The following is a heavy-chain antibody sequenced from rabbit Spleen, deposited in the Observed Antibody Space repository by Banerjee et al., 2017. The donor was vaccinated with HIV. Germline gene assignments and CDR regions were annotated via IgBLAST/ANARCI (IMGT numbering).Heavy chain of an antibody. CDR2: INSKSGEN. J-gene: IGHJ6*01. CDR1: GFSLSYNYV. D-gene: IGHD1-1*01. V-gene: IGHV1S45*01. CDR3: ARDLANVIGWNFGL. Sequence: QQQLVESGGGLVKPGASLTLSCKASGFSLSYNYVMCWVRQAPGKGLEWIACINSKSGENVYENWAKGRFTVSKTSSTAVTLQMTSLTSAGTATYFCARDLANVIGWNFGLWGPGTLVTVS.